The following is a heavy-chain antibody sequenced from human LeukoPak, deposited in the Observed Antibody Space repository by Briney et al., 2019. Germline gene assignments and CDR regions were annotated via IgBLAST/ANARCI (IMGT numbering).Heavy chain of an antibody. CDR1: GYSISSGYY. CDR2: IYSSGNT. V-gene: IGHV4-38-2*02. Sequence: PSETLSLTCTVSGYSISSGYYWGWVRQSPGKGLEWIGNIYSSGNTYYNASLKSRVTMYIDTSKNQFSLKLSSVTAADTAMYYCAKSNGYGLIAYWGQGTLVTVSS. J-gene: IGHJ4*02. CDR3: AKSNGYGLIAY. D-gene: IGHD3-22*01.